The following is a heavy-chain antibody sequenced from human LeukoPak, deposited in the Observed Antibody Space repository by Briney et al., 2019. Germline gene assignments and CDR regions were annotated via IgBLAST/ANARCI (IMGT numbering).Heavy chain of an antibody. D-gene: IGHD3-10*01. V-gene: IGHV3-30*18. CDR3: AKDVYDSGRTQYDHYYGMDV. CDR2: VSYDGRNR. Sequence: GRSLGLSCAASGFTFSSHGMHWVRQPPGKGLEWVAVVSYDGRNRYADSVKGRFTMSRDDSKNTLYLEMNSLRVADTAVYYCAKDVYDSGRTQYDHYYGMDVWGQGTTVTVSS. CDR1: GFTFSSHG. J-gene: IGHJ6*02.